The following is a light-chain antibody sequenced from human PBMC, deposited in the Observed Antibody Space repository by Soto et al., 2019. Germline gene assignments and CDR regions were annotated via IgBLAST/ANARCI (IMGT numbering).Light chain of an antibody. V-gene: IGKV3-11*01. CDR2: DAS. Sequence: EIVLTQSPATLSLSPGERATLSCRASQSVSSYLAWYQQKPGQAPRLLIYDASNRATGIPARLSGSGSGTDFTLHISSLEPEDFAVYYCQQRSNWPPKDTFGGGTKVAI. CDR1: QSVSSY. J-gene: IGKJ4*01. CDR3: QQRSNWPPKDT.